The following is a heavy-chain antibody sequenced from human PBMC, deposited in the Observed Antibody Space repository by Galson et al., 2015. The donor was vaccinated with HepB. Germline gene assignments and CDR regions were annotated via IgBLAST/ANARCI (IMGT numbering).Heavy chain of an antibody. V-gene: IGHV1-46*03. Sequence: SVKVSCKASGYTFTNYHMHWVRQAPGQGLQWMGIINLRGGSTIYAQKFQGRVTMTRDTSTSTVYMELSSLRSEDTAVYYCANELVVDYYYYGMDVWGQGTTVTVS. CDR2: INLRGGST. D-gene: IGHD2-2*01. CDR3: ANELVVDYYYYGMDV. CDR1: GYTFTNYH. J-gene: IGHJ6*02.